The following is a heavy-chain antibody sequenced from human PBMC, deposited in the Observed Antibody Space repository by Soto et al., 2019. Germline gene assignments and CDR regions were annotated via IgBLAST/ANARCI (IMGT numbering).Heavy chain of an antibody. CDR2: MNPNSGNT. J-gene: IGHJ5*02. CDR3: ARWCTIFGVVIIDNWFDP. D-gene: IGHD3-3*01. CDR1: GYTFTSYD. V-gene: IGHV1-8*01. Sequence: QVQLVQSGAEVKKPGASVKVSCKASGYTFTSYDINWVRQATGQGLEWMGWMNPNSGNTGYAQKFQGRVTMTRNTSISTAYMELSSLRSEDTAVYYCARWCTIFGVVIIDNWFDPWGQGTLVTVSS.